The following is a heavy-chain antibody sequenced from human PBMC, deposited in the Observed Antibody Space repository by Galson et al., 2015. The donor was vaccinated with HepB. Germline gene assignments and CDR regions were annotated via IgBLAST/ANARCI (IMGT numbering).Heavy chain of an antibody. J-gene: IGHJ5*02. V-gene: IGHV3-33*06. CDR3: AKGYSGSLNWFDP. CDR2: IQSDGSKE. CDR1: GFTFTTYG. D-gene: IGHD1-26*01. Sequence: SLRLSCAASGFTFTTYGMHWVRQAPGKGLEWVAAIQSDGSKEYYADTVKGRFTISRDNSKNTLYLHMNSLRAEDTAVYYCAKGYSGSLNWFDPWGQGTLVTVSS.